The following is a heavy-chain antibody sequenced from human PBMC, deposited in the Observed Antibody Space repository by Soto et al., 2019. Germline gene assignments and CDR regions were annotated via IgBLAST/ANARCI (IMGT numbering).Heavy chain of an antibody. CDR1: GYTFTSYA. J-gene: IGHJ4*02. CDR3: AREGHFNRLGAAGTAGFDY. Sequence: QVPLVQSGAEVKKPGASVKVSCKASGYTFTSYAMHWVRQAPGQRLERMGWINAGNGNTKYSQKFQGRVTITRDTSASTAYMELSSLRSEDTAVYDCAREGHFNRLGAAGTAGFDYWGQGTLVTVSS. V-gene: IGHV1-3*01. CDR2: INAGNGNT. D-gene: IGHD6-13*01.